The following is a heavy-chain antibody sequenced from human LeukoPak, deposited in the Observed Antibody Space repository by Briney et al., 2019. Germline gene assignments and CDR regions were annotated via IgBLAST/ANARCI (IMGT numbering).Heavy chain of an antibody. D-gene: IGHD6-19*01. J-gene: IGHJ4*02. CDR2: LSCSGITT. Sequence: PGGSLRLSCAASGFTFSNSAMSWVRQAPGKGLEWVSTLSCSGITTYYADAVKGRFTISRDNSKNTLYLQMNTLRAEDSALYYCAKGIYSSGWSYFDYWGQGTLVTVSS. CDR3: AKGIYSSGWSYFDY. CDR1: GFTFSNSA. V-gene: IGHV3-23*01.